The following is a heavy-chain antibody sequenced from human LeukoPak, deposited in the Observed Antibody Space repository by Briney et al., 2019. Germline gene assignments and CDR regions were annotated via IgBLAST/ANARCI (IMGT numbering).Heavy chain of an antibody. CDR3: ARIRDGYNHAYDI. CDR1: GYTFTNYY. J-gene: IGHJ3*02. D-gene: IGHD5-24*01. CDR2: INPGGDNT. Sequence: GASVKVSCKASGYTFTNYYIRWVRQAPGQGLEWMGLINPGGDNTDYAQNFQGRVTMTRDTSTSTVYMGLSSLRSEDTAVYYCARIRDGYNHAYDIWGQGTMVTVSS. V-gene: IGHV1-46*01.